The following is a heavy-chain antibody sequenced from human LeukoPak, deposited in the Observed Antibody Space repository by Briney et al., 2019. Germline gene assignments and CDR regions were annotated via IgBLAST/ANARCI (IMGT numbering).Heavy chain of an antibody. CDR3: ARAVGATPGYFDY. J-gene: IGHJ4*02. V-gene: IGHV4-30-2*01. CDR2: IYHSGST. Sequence: SQTLSLTCTVSGGSISSGGYYWSWIRQPPGKGLEWIGYIYHSGSTYYNPSLKSRVTMSVDTSKNQFSLKLSSVTAADTAVYYCARAVGATPGYFDYWGQGTLVTVSS. D-gene: IGHD1-26*01. CDR1: GGSISSGGYY.